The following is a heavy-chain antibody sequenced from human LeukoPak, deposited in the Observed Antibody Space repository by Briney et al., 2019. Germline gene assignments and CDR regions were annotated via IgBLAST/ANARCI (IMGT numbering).Heavy chain of an antibody. D-gene: IGHD2-15*01. V-gene: IGHV3-7*01. J-gene: IGHJ4*02. CDR1: GFTFSNYW. CDR3: TRDTGCPGGTCYSFYDY. CDR2: IKQDGTEK. Sequence: GGSLRLSCAASGFTFSNYWMTWVRQVPGKGLEWVANIKQDGTEKYYVDSVKGRFTISRDNAENSLYLQMNSLRAEDTAVYYCTRDTGCPGGTCYSFYDYWGQGTLVTVSS.